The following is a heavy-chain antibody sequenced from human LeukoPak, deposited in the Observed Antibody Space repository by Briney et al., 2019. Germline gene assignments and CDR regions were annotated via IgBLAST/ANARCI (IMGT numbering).Heavy chain of an antibody. D-gene: IGHD6-13*01. J-gene: IGHJ3*02. CDR2: INANSGDT. CDR3: AREEGAPIAAANI. Sequence: ASVKVSCKASEYTFTDYYIHWVRQAPGQGLEWMGWINANSGDTNYAQSFQGRVTMTRDTSISTAYMELSRLRSDDTAVYYCAREEGAPIAAANIWGLGTMVTVSS. CDR1: EYTFTDYY. V-gene: IGHV1-2*02.